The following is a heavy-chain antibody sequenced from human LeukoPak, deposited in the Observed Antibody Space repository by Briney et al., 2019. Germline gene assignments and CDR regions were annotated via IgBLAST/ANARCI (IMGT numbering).Heavy chain of an antibody. CDR3: ARPLGYCSDSRCPQSWFDP. V-gene: IGHV4-34*01. CDR1: GGSFSGYY. CDR2: INHSGRT. D-gene: IGHD2-15*01. Sequence: SQTLSLTCAVSGGSFSGYYWTWIRQPPGKGLEWIGEINHSGRTNYNPSLKSRVIISVDTSKNQFSLRLNSVTAADTAVYYCARPLGYCSDSRCPQSWFDPWGQGTLVTVSS. J-gene: IGHJ5*02.